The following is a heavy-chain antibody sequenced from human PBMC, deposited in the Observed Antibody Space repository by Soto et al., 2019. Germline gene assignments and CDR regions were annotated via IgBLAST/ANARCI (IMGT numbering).Heavy chain of an antibody. Sequence: GGSLRLSCAASGFTFSSYSMNWVRQAPGKGLEWVSYISSSSSTIYYADSVKGRFTISRDNAKNSLYLQMNSLRDEDTAVYYCAREALLYCSGGSCQRRYGMDAWGQGTTVTVSS. CDR1: GFTFSSYS. CDR2: ISSSSSTI. V-gene: IGHV3-48*02. D-gene: IGHD2-15*01. J-gene: IGHJ6*02. CDR3: AREALLYCSGGSCQRRYGMDA.